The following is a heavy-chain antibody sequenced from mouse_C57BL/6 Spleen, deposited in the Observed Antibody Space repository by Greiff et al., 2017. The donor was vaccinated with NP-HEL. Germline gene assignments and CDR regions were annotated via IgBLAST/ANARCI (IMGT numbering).Heavy chain of an antibody. Sequence: QVQLQQSGAELVRPGASVTLSCKASGYTFTDYEMHWVKQTPVHGLEWIGAIDPETGGTAYNQKFKGKAILTADKSSRTAYMQLSSLTSEDSAVYYCARGGELTGTFYFDYWGQGTTLTVSS. J-gene: IGHJ2*01. CDR3: ARGGELTGTFYFDY. V-gene: IGHV1-15*01. CDR1: GYTFTDYE. CDR2: IDPETGGT. D-gene: IGHD4-1*01.